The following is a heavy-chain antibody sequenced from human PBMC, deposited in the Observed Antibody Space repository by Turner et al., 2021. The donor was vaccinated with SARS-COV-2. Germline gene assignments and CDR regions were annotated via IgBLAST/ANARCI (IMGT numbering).Heavy chain of an antibody. CDR3: ARAALFAAPSGLDV. J-gene: IGHJ6*02. V-gene: IGHV4-34*01. D-gene: IGHD3-10*02. Sequence: QVQLQQWGAGLLRSSETLSLTCGVQGGSFSAYYWTWIRQIPGKGLEWIGQIDKSGSTNYNPSLQSRVTISRDTSKNHLSLNLTSVTAADTAVYYCARAALFAAPSGLDVWGPGATVIVSS. CDR2: IDKSGST. CDR1: GGSFSAYY.